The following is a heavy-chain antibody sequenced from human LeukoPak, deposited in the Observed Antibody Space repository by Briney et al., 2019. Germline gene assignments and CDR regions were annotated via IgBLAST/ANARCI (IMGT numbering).Heavy chain of an antibody. CDR3: ARDSSPQGYYYYGMDV. V-gene: IGHV3-66*01. J-gene: IGHJ6*02. CDR1: GFTVSSNY. CDR2: IYSGGST. Sequence: GGPLRLSCAASGFTVSSNYMSWVRQAPGKGLEWVSVIYSGGSTYYADSVKGRFTISRDNSKNTLYLQMNSLRAEDTAVYYCARDSSPQGYYYYGMDVWGQGTTVTVSS.